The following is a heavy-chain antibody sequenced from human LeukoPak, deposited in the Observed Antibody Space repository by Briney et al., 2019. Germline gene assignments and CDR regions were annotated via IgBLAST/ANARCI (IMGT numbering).Heavy chain of an antibody. D-gene: IGHD2-15*01. V-gene: IGHV1-18*01. CDR3: ARHALGYCSGGSCLNWFDP. J-gene: IGHJ5*02. CDR2: ISAYNGNT. CDR1: GYTFTSYG. Sequence: ASVKVSCKASGYTFTSYGISWVRQAPGQGLEWMGWISAYNGNTNYAQKLQGRVTMTTDTSTSTAYMELRSLRSDDTAVYYCARHALGYCSGGSCLNWFDPWGQGTLVTVSS.